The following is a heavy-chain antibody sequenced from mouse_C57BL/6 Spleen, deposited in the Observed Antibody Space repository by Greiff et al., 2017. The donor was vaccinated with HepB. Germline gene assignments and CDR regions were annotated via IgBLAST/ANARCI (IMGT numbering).Heavy chain of an antibody. D-gene: IGHD4-1*01. CDR2: ISYDGSN. CDR1: GYSITSGYY. J-gene: IGHJ2*01. CDR3: ARRSNWDYFDY. Sequence: EESGPGLVKPSQSLSLTCSVPGYSITSGYYWNWIRQFPGNKLEWMGYISYDGSNNYNPSLKNRISITRDTSKNQFFLKLNSVTTEDTATYYCARRSNWDYFDYWGQGTTLTVSS. V-gene: IGHV3-6*01.